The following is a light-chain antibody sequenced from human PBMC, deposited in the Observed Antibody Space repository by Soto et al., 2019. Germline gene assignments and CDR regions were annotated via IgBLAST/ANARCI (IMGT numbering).Light chain of an antibody. CDR2: DND. Sequence: QSVLTQPPSVSAAPRQKVTISCSGSSSNIGANSVSSYQQVPGTAPKLLIYDNDKRPSGIPDRFSGSKSGTSASLGITGPQTGDEAEYYCAAWDSSLRGGVFGTGTKLTVL. CDR3: AAWDSSLRGGV. V-gene: IGLV1-51*01. J-gene: IGLJ1*01. CDR1: SSNIGANS.